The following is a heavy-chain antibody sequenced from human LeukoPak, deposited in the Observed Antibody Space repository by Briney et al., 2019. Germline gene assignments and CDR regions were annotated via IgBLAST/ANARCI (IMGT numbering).Heavy chain of an antibody. V-gene: IGHV4-59*05. J-gene: IGHJ6*02. CDR2: IYYSGST. CDR1: GGSISSYY. CDR3: ARHEPVWYSGPSHYYGMDV. Sequence: SETLSLTCTVSGGSISSYYWSWIRQPPGKGLEWIGSIYYSGSTYYNPSLKSRVTISVDTSKNQFSLKLSSVTAADTAVYYCARHEPVWYSGPSHYYGMDVWGQGTTVTVSS. D-gene: IGHD3-16*01.